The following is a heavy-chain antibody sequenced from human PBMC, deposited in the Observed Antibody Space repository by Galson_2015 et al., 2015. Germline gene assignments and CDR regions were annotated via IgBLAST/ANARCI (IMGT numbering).Heavy chain of an antibody. Sequence: SLRLSCAAAGFAFNSYDLNWVRQAPGKGLEWISSISGTGSVTKYADSVKGRFTISRDNAKNSLFLQMSSLRVEDTAVYYCARAQWLVPPGFDYWGQGTLVTGSS. CDR3: ARAQWLVPPGFDY. CDR1: GFAFNSYD. D-gene: IGHD6-19*01. CDR2: ISGTGSVT. V-gene: IGHV3-48*03. J-gene: IGHJ4*02.